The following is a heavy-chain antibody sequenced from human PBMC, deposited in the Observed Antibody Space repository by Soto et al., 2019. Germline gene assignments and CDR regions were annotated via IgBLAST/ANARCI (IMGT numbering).Heavy chain of an antibody. CDR1: GYSFTDYH. CDR2: INPNSGGT. J-gene: IGHJ6*02. Sequence: ASVKVSCKASGYSFTDYHIHWVRQAPGQGLEWLGRINPNSGGTSTAQKFQGWVTMTTDTSISTASMELTRLTSDDTAIYYCARGASTDCSNGVCSFFYNHDMDVWGQGTTVTVSS. CDR3: ARGASTDCSNGVCSFFYNHDMDV. V-gene: IGHV1-2*04. D-gene: IGHD2-8*01.